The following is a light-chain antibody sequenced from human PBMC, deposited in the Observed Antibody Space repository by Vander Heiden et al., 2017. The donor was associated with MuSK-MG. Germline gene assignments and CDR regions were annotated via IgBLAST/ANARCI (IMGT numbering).Light chain of an antibody. CDR3: QSYDSSLSGSEV. CDR2: GNS. J-gene: IGLJ3*02. CDR1: SSNIGAGYD. V-gene: IGLV1-40*01. Sequence: QSVLTQPPAVSGAPGQRVTISCTGSSSNIGAGYDVHWYQQLPGPAPNLLIYGNSNRPSGVPDRFSGSKSGTSASLAITGLQAEDEADYYCQSYDSSLSGSEVFGGGTKLTVL.